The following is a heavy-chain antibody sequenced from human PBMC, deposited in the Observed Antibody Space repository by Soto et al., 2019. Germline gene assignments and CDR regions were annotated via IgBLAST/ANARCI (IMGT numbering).Heavy chain of an antibody. J-gene: IGHJ4*02. CDR1: GGSISSDDYY. Sequence: SETLSLTCTVSGGSISSDDYYGSWIRQPPGKGLEWLGYIYDIGSTSYSPSLESRITISIDTSKNQFSLKLRSVSAADTAVYYCARDRANSPDFFDCWGQGTQVTVSS. CDR2: IYDIGST. CDR3: ARDRANSPDFFDC. D-gene: IGHD1-1*01. V-gene: IGHV4-30-4*01.